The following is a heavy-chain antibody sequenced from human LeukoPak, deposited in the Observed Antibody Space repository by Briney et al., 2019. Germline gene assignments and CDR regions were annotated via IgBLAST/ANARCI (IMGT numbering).Heavy chain of an antibody. CDR2: INPRDGST. CDR3: ARERRFGPYYYVMDV. Sequence: ASVKVSCKASGYIFSSYYMHWVRQAPGQGLEWMGIINPRDGSTSYAQNLQGRVTMTRDTSTSTVYMELSSLRSEDTAVYYCARERRFGPYYYVMDVWGQGTTVTVSS. J-gene: IGHJ6*02. CDR1: GYIFSSYY. D-gene: IGHD3-10*01. V-gene: IGHV1-46*04.